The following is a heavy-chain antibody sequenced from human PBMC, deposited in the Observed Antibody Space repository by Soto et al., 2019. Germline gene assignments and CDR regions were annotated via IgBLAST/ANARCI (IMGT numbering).Heavy chain of an antibody. CDR1: GGSFSGYY. D-gene: IGHD3-3*01. CDR3: ARVGITIFGVVIGAFDI. V-gene: IGHV4-34*01. J-gene: IGHJ3*02. Sequence: SETLSLTCAVYGGSFSGYYWSWIRQPPGKGLEWIGEINHSGSTNYNPSLKSRVTISVDTSKNQFSLKLSSVTAADTAVYYCARVGITIFGVVIGAFDIWGQGTMVTVSS. CDR2: INHSGST.